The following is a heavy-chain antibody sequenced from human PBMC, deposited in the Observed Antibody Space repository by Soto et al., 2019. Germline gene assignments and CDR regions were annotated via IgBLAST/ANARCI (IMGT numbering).Heavy chain of an antibody. Sequence: EVQLLESGGGLVQPGGSLRLSCAASEFTFSNYAMSWVRQAPGKGLEWVSAISYGGGTTYYADSVKGWFTISRNNSKNRLYLQMNNLSAEDTAVYYCAKNPGYYYDSTGYHFDYWGQGTRVNGSS. V-gene: IGHV3-23*01. D-gene: IGHD3-22*01. CDR2: ISYGGGTT. CDR1: EFTFSNYA. J-gene: IGHJ4*02. CDR3: AKNPGYYYDSTGYHFDY.